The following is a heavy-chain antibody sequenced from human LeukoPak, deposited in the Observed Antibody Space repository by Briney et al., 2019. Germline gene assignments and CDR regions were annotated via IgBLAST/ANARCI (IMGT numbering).Heavy chain of an antibody. D-gene: IGHD3-22*01. J-gene: IGHJ4*01. Sequence: GGSLRLSCAASGFTFSSYGMHWVRQAPGKGLEWVAVIWYDGSNKYYADSVKGRFTISRDNSKNTLYLQMNSLRAEDTAVYYCAREGGDYYDSSGYYSPHYFDYWGLETRVTVSS. CDR1: GFTFSSYG. CDR3: AREGGDYYDSSGYYSPHYFDY. V-gene: IGHV3-33*01. CDR2: IWYDGSNK.